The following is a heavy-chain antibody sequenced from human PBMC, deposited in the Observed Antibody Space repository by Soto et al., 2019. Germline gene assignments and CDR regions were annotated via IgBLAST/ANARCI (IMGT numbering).Heavy chain of an antibody. Sequence: EVQLLESGGGLVQPGGSLRLSCAASGFTFSSYAMSWVRQAPGKGLEWVSAISGSGGSTYYADSVKGRFTISRDNSKNTLYLQLNSLRDEDTAVYYCARIGDYRDFFYFDYWGQGTLVTVSS. CDR1: GFTFSSYA. J-gene: IGHJ4*02. CDR2: ISGSGGST. D-gene: IGHD4-17*01. CDR3: ARIGDYRDFFYFDY. V-gene: IGHV3-23*01.